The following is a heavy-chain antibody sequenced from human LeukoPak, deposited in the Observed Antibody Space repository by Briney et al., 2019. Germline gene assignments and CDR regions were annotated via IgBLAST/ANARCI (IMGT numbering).Heavy chain of an antibody. CDR2: INRDGSEK. CDR3: ARRRGYSYGRNNYYFDY. Sequence: GGSLRLSCAASGFTFSSYGMHWVRQAPGKGLEWVANINRDGSEKYYVDSVEGQFTISRDNAKNSLFLQMNSLRVEDTAVYYCARRRGYSYGRNNYYFDYWGQGTLVTVSS. CDR1: GFTFSSYG. D-gene: IGHD5-18*01. J-gene: IGHJ4*02. V-gene: IGHV3-7*03.